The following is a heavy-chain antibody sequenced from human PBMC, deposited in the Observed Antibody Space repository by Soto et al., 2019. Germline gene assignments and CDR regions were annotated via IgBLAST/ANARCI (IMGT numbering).Heavy chain of an antibody. J-gene: IGHJ3*02. Sequence: QLQLQKSGPGLVKPSETLSLTCTVSGGSISSSSYYWGWIRQPPGKGLEWIGTIYYSGSTYYNPSLKSRVTISVDTSKNQFSLKLSSVTAADTAVYYCARQGSGSYNAFDIWGQGTVVTVSS. CDR2: IYYSGST. CDR1: GGSISSSSYY. D-gene: IGHD1-26*01. V-gene: IGHV4-39*01. CDR3: ARQGSGSYNAFDI.